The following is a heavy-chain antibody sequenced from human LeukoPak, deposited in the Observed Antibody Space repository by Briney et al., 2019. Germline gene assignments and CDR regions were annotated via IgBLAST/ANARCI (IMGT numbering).Heavy chain of an antibody. D-gene: IGHD3-9*01. V-gene: IGHV3-66*01. CDR2: IYSGGST. CDR3: ARAGGGYYDILTGYQLFDY. CDR1: GFTVSSNY. Sequence: GGSLRLSCAASGFTVSSNYMSWVRQAPGKGLEWVSVIYSGGSTYYADSVKGRFTISRDNSKNTLYLQMNSLRAEDTAVYYCARAGGGYYDILTGYQLFDYWGQGTLVTVSS. J-gene: IGHJ4*02.